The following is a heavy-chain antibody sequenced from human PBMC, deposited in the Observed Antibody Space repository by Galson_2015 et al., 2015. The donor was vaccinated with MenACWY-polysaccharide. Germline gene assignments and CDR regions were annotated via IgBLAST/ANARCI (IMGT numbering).Heavy chain of an antibody. CDR1: GYTFITYG. Sequence: SVKVSCKAPGYTFITYGISWVRQAPGQRPEWMGWISAYNGNTNYAQKFQGRVTMTTDTSTTTAYMELRSLRSDDTAMYYCARDRVAARPGWFDPWGQGTLVTVSS. D-gene: IGHD6-6*01. V-gene: IGHV1-18*01. CDR3: ARDRVAARPGWFDP. J-gene: IGHJ5*02. CDR2: ISAYNGNT.